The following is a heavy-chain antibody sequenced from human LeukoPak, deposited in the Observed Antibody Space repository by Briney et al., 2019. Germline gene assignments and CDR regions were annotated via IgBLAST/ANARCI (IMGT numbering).Heavy chain of an antibody. D-gene: IGHD3-10*01. CDR1: GITLSNYG. J-gene: IGHJ4*02. V-gene: IGHV3-23*01. Sequence: GGSLRLSCAASGITLSNYGMSWVRQAPGKGLEWVAGISDSGGSTNYADSVKGRFTISRDNPKNTLYLQMNSLRAEDTAVYFCAKRGIVIRAVIIVGFHKEAYYFDYWGQGALVTVSS. CDR2: ISDSGGST. CDR3: AKRGIVIRAVIIVGFHKEAYYFDY.